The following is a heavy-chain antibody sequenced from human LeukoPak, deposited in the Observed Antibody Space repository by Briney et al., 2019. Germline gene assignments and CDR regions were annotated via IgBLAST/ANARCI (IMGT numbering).Heavy chain of an antibody. Sequence: PGGSLRLSCAASGFTSINYAMNWVRQAPGKGLEWVSVLIGSSGATDYADSVKGRFTISRDDSKNTVFLQMNSLRAEDTATYYCAKGAYDYIEIGYFDSWGQGTRVTVSS. D-gene: IGHD5-12*01. J-gene: IGHJ4*02. V-gene: IGHV3-23*01. CDR3: AKGAYDYIEIGYFDS. CDR2: LIGSSGAT. CDR1: GFTSINYA.